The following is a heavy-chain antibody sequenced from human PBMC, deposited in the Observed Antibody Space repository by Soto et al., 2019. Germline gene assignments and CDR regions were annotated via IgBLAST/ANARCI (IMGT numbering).Heavy chain of an antibody. Sequence: PGGSLRLSCAASGFAFSSYSIHWVRQTPGKGLEWVSVIGAGFTIYYADSVRGRFTISRDNSKNMLYLEMNSLTVEDTAVYYCVRRAQYFDGTGFHAFDIWGQGTRVTVSS. J-gene: IGHJ3*02. CDR1: GFAFSSYS. CDR3: VRRAQYFDGTGFHAFDI. V-gene: IGHV3-23*01. CDR2: IGAGFTI. D-gene: IGHD3-22*01.